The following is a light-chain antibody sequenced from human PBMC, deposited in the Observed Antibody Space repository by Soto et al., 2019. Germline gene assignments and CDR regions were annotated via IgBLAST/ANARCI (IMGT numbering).Light chain of an antibody. Sequence: DVVMTQSPLSLPVTLGQPASISCRSSQSLLYSDGNTYLHWFQQRPGQSPRRLIYKVSNRDSGVPGRFSGSGSGTDFTLKISRVEAEDVGVYYCMQGTHWPRTFGQGTKVEIK. V-gene: IGKV2-30*01. CDR1: QSLLYSDGNTY. CDR2: KVS. CDR3: MQGTHWPRT. J-gene: IGKJ1*01.